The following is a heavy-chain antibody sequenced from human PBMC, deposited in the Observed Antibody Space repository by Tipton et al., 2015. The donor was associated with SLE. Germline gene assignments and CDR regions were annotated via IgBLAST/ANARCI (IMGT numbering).Heavy chain of an antibody. CDR2: INHSGTT. V-gene: IGHV4-34*01. J-gene: IGHJ1*01. Sequence: TLSLTCTVSGGSFSGCYWSWIRQPPGKGLEWIGDINHSGTTNYNPSLKSRVTILVDASKNQFSLKVHSVTAADTAVYYCVHAEYFHHWGLGTLVTVSS. CDR1: GGSFSGCY. CDR3: VHAEYFHH.